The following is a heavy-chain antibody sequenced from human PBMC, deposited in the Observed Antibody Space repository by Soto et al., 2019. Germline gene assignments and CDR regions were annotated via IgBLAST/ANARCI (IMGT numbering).Heavy chain of an antibody. CDR1: GGSISSYY. CDR2: IYYSGST. V-gene: IGHV4-59*08. Sequence: SETLSLTCPVSGGSISSYYWSWIRQPPGKGLEWIGYIYYSGSTNYSPSLKSRVIISVDTSKNQFSLKLSSVTAADTAVYYCARHPDYDLRTFDYWGQGTLVTVSS. CDR3: ARHPDYDLRTFDY. J-gene: IGHJ4*02. D-gene: IGHD3-16*01.